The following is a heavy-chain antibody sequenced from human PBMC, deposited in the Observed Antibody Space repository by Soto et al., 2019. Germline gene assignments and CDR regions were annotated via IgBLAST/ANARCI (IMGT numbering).Heavy chain of an antibody. V-gene: IGHV4-59*01. D-gene: IGHD3-9*01. J-gene: IGHJ3*01. CDR3: ARLYLYYYMLTGSQIYAFDF. CDR2: IYYSGST. Sequence: PSETLSLTCTVSGGSISSYYWSWIRQPPGKGLEWIGYIYYSGSTNYNPSLKSRVTISVDTSKNQFSLKLSSVTAVDTGVYYCARLYLYYYMLTGSQIYAFDFWGQGTMVTVSS. CDR1: GGSISSYY.